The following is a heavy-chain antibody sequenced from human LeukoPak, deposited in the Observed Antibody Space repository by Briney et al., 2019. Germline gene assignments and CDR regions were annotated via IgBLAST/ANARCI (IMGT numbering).Heavy chain of an antibody. D-gene: IGHD6-13*01. CDR1: GFTFSDYW. Sequence: GGSLTLSCAASGFTFSDYWMHWVRQAPGKGLVWVSRISSDGSRVTYADSVKGRFTISRDNAKNSLYLQMNSLRAEDTAVYYCARDFEFGSAAGTPNWGQGTLVTVSS. J-gene: IGHJ4*02. CDR2: ISSDGSRV. CDR3: ARDFEFGSAAGTPN. V-gene: IGHV3-74*01.